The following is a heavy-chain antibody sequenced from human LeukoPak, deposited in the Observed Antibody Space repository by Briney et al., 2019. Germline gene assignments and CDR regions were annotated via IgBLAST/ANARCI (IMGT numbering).Heavy chain of an antibody. CDR3: AFHHYESSGPVRYFDY. CDR1: GGTINSHY. V-gene: IGHV4-59*11. D-gene: IGHD3-22*01. Sequence: SETLSLTCTVSGGTINSHYWTWMRQPPGKGLEWIGYIYYSGNTVYNPSLKSRVTISVDTSKNQFSLKVNSVTAADTAVYYCAFHHYESSGPVRYFDYWGQGTLVTVSS. CDR2: IYYSGNT. J-gene: IGHJ4*02.